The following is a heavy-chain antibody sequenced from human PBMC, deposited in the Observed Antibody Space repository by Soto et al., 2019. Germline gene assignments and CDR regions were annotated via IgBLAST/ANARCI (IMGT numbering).Heavy chain of an antibody. CDR1: GYTFTSYA. J-gene: IGHJ4*02. CDR3: ARVPIRYFDWVPKSLSV. V-gene: IGHV1-18*01. Sequence: QVELVQSGAEVKKPGASVKVSCKASGYTFTSYAISWLRQAPGQGLEWMGWISAYNGYTNYAQKLQGRVTMTTDTSTSTAYMELRSLRSDDTAVYYWARVPIRYFDWVPKSLSVWGQGTLVTVSS. D-gene: IGHD3-9*01. CDR2: ISAYNGYT.